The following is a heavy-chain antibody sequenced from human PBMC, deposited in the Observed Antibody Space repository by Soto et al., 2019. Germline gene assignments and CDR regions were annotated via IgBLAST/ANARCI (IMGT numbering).Heavy chain of an antibody. J-gene: IGHJ3*02. Sequence: ASVKVSCKASGGTFSSYAISWVRQATGQGLEGMGWMNPNSGNTGYAQKLQGRVTMTRNTSISTPYMELSSLRSEDTAVDYCARQVAVSDAFDIWGKGTMVPVSS. V-gene: IGHV1-8*02. CDR3: ARQVAVSDAFDI. CDR1: GGTFSSYA. CDR2: MNPNSGNT. D-gene: IGHD6-19*01.